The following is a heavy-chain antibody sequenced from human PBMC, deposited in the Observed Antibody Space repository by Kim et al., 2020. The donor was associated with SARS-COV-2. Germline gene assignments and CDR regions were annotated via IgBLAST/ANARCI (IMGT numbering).Heavy chain of an antibody. CDR2: NP. V-gene: IGHV1-3*01. Sequence: NPKYSPKFPGRVTITRDTSASTAYMALSRLRSEDTAVYYCARGLEGATSPWGQGTLVTVSS. J-gene: IGHJ5*02. D-gene: IGHD1-26*01. CDR3: ARGLEGATSP.